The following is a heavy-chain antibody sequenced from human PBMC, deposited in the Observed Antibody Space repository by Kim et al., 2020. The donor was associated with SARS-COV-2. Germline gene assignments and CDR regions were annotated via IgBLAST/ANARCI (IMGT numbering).Heavy chain of an antibody. Sequence: GESLKISCKGSGYSFTSYWIGWVRQMPGKGLEWIGIIYPGDSNTRYSPSSKGRVTISADKSISTAYLQWSSLKASDTAIYYCARRLGAASGKPFDYWGQGTLVTVSS. CDR1: GYSFTSYW. CDR2: IYPGDSNT. D-gene: IGHD6-13*01. CDR3: ARRLGAASGKPFDY. J-gene: IGHJ4*02. V-gene: IGHV5-51*01.